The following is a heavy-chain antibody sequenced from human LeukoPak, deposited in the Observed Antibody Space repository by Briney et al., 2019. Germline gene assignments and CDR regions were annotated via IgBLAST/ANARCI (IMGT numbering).Heavy chain of an antibody. CDR3: ARVGSSSQLDAFDI. CDR2: IYYSGST. J-gene: IGHJ3*02. Sequence: SETLSLTCTVSGGSISSYYWSWIRQPPGKGLVWFGYIYYSGSTNYNPSLKSRVTISVDTSKNQFSLKLSSVTAADTAVYYCARVGSSSQLDAFDIWGQGTVVTVSS. V-gene: IGHV4-59*01. D-gene: IGHD6-13*01. CDR1: GGSISSYY.